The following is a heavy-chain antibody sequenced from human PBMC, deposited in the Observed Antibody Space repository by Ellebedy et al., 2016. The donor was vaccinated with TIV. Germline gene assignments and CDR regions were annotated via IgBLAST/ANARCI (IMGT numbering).Heavy chain of an antibody. CDR1: KFTFSGYG. Sequence: GESLKISCAASKFTFSGYGMHCVRQAPAKGLELVAVISYDGSNKYYADSVKGRFPISRDNSKNTLYLQMNSLRPEDTAVYYFATGEFFYDSGALTFDYWGQGTLVTVSS. J-gene: IGHJ4*02. V-gene: IGHV3-30*03. CDR3: ATGEFFYDSGALTFDY. D-gene: IGHD3-22*01. CDR2: ISYDGSNK.